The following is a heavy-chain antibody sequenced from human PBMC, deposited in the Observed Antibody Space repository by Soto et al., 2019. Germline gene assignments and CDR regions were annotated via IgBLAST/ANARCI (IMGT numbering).Heavy chain of an antibody. Sequence: PGGSLRLSCAASGFTFRTYSMNWVRQAPGKGLEWVSSISSSSTYIYYADSVKGRFTISRDNAKNSLYMQLTSLRAEDTAVYYCARDQVGPLYYYYYGIDVWGQGTTVTVYS. J-gene: IGHJ6*02. CDR1: GFTFRTYS. D-gene: IGHD1-26*01. CDR3: ARDQVGPLYYYYYGIDV. CDR2: ISSSSTYI. V-gene: IGHV3-21*01.